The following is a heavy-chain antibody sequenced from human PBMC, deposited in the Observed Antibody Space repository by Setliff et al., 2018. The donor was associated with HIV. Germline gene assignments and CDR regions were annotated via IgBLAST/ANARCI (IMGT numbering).Heavy chain of an antibody. J-gene: IGHJ6*03. CDR2: FNTNGNRT. Sequence: PGGSLRLSCAGSGLNFNNYWMHWVRQAPGKGLVWVSRFNTNGNRTTYADSVKGRFTTSRDNAKNTVYLQMNSLRAEDTAVYYCARGPLYSGSPADYHYYYMAVWGKGTTVTVSS. CDR3: ARGPLYSGSPADYHYYYMAV. V-gene: IGHV3-74*01. CDR1: GLNFNNYW. D-gene: IGHD1-26*01.